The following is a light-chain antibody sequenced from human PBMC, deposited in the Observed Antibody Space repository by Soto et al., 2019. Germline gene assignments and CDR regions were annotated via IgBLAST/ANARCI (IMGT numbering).Light chain of an antibody. V-gene: IGLV1-44*01. CDR2: ANN. Sequence: QSVLTQPPSASGTPGQRVTISCSGSSSDIGSNPVDWYLQVPGTAPKLLIFANNQRPSGVPDRFSGSKSGTSASLAISGLQSEDEADYYRAAFDDNLKVVVFVGGTKLTVL. J-gene: IGLJ2*01. CDR1: SSDIGSNP. CDR3: AAFDDNLKVVV.